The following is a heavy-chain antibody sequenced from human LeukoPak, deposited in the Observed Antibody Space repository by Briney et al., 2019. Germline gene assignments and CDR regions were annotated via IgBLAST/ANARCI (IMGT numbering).Heavy chain of an antibody. Sequence: SETLSLTCAVYGGSFSGYYWSWIRQPPGKGLEWIGEINHSGSTNYNPSLKSRVNISVDTSKNQFSLKLSSVTAADTAVYYCARCTSGWKYYFDYWGQGTLVTVSS. J-gene: IGHJ4*02. V-gene: IGHV4-34*01. CDR2: INHSGST. CDR1: GGSFSGYY. D-gene: IGHD6-19*01. CDR3: ARCTSGWKYYFDY.